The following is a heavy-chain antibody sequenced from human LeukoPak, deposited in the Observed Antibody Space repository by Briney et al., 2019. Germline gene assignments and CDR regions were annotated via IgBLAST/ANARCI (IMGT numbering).Heavy chain of an antibody. J-gene: IGHJ4*02. CDR1: GFTFSNAW. CDR3: TTDGSRYYDLLTGYSYFDY. D-gene: IGHD3-9*01. V-gene: IGHV3-15*01. CDR2: IRSTIDGGTT. Sequence: GGSLRLSCVASGFTFSNAWMSWVRQAPGQGLEWVGRIRSTIDGGTTDYAAPVKSRFTISRDDSKNMLYLQMNSLKTEDTAVYYCTTDGSRYYDLLTGYSYFDYWGQGTLVTVSS.